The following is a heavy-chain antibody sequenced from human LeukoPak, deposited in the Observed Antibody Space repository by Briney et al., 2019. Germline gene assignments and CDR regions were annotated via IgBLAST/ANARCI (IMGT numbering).Heavy chain of an antibody. CDR1: GGSISSYY. Sequence: PSETLSLTCTVSGGSISSYYWSWIRQPAGKGLEWIGRIYTSGSTNYNPSLKSRVTMSVDTSKNQFSLKLSSVTAADTAVYYCARDSGYSYGPPYYYYNYMDVWGKGTTVTVSS. CDR2: IYTSGST. D-gene: IGHD5-18*01. V-gene: IGHV4-4*07. CDR3: ARDSGYSYGPPYYYYNYMDV. J-gene: IGHJ6*03.